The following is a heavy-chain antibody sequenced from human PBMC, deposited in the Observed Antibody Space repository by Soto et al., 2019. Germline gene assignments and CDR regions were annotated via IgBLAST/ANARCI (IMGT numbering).Heavy chain of an antibody. CDR3: ARARGDYGDYGDYYYYYMDV. V-gene: IGHV1-2*04. Sequence: ASVKVSCKASGYTFTGYYMHWVRQAPGQGLEWMGWINPNSGGTNYAQKFQGWVTMTRDRSISTAYMELSRLRSDDTAGYYCARARGDYGDYGDYYYYYMDVWGKGTTVTVSS. CDR2: INPNSGGT. CDR1: GYTFTGYY. D-gene: IGHD4-17*01. J-gene: IGHJ6*03.